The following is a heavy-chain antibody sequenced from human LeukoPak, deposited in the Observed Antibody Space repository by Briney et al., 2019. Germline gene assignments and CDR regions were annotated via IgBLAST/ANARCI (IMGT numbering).Heavy chain of an antibody. CDR3: AKVGDYEYYFDY. Sequence: GGSLRLSCAASGFTFSSYAMSWVRQAPGKGLEWVSAISGSGGSTYYADSVKGRFTISRDNSKSTLYLQMNSLRAEDTAVYYCAKVGDYEYYFDYWGQGTLVTVSS. CDR1: GFTFSSYA. V-gene: IGHV3-23*01. J-gene: IGHJ4*02. D-gene: IGHD4-17*01. CDR2: ISGSGGST.